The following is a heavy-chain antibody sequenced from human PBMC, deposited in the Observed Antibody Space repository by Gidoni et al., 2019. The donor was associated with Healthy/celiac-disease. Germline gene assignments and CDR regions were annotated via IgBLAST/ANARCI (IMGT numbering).Heavy chain of an antibody. CDR2: ISSSSSYI. V-gene: IGHV3-21*01. Sequence: EVQLVESVGGLVKPGGSLRLSCAASGFTFRSYSMNWVRQAPGKGLEWVSSISSSSSYIYYADSVKGRFTISRDNAKNALYLQMNSLRAEDTAVYYCARGDIVATIRADYYYYGMDVWGQGTTVTVS. D-gene: IGHD5-12*01. CDR3: ARGDIVATIRADYYYYGMDV. J-gene: IGHJ6*02. CDR1: GFTFRSYS.